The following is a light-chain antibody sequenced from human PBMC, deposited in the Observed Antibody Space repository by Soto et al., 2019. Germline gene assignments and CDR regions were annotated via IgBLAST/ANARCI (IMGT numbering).Light chain of an antibody. Sequence: EIVLTQSPGTLSLSPGERATLSCRASQSVSNNYLAWYQQKPGQAPKLLIYGASSGATGIPDRFSGSGSGTDFTLTISRLEPEDFAVYYCQQYGSSPRTFGQGTKVESK. J-gene: IGKJ1*01. CDR3: QQYGSSPRT. V-gene: IGKV3-20*01. CDR1: QSVSNNY. CDR2: GAS.